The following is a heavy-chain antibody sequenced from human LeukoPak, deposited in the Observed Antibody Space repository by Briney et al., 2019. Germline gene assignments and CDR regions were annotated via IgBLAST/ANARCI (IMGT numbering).Heavy chain of an antibody. V-gene: IGHV1-2*02. CDR2: INPNSGGT. Sequence: GASVKVSCKASGYTFTGYYVHWVRQAPGQGLEWMGWINPNSGGTNYAQKFQGRVTMTRDTSISTAYMELSRLRSDDTAVYYCARARPVVPAALDYWGQGTLVTVSS. D-gene: IGHD2-2*01. CDR3: ARARPVVPAALDY. CDR1: GYTFTGYY. J-gene: IGHJ4*02.